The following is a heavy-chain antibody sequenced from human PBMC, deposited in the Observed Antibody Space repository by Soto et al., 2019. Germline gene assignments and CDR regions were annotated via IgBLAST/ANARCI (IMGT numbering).Heavy chain of an antibody. D-gene: IGHD1-26*01. V-gene: IGHV1-69*01. J-gene: IGHJ6*02. CDR2: IIPFFGTS. CDR1: GGTFSSYP. CDR3: ARVGHITNYGMAV. Sequence: VQLVQSGAEVKKPGSSVKVSCGASGGTFSSYPINWVRQAPGQGLEWMGGIIPFFGTSNYAQKFQGRVTITADESTSTAYMELCSLRSEDTAVYYCARVGHITNYGMAVWGQGTTVTVSS.